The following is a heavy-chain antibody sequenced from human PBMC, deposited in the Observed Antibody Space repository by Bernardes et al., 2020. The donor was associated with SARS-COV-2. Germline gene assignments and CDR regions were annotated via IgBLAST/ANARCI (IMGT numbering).Heavy chain of an antibody. D-gene: IGHD3-16*01. J-gene: IGHJ3*01. CDR2: ISGGGNT. V-gene: IGHV3-66*01. Sequence: GGSLRLSCAASGYTVGNKYMSWVRQAPGKGLEWVSVISGGGNTYYADSVKGRFGISRDNSKNTLFLQMNTLRADDTALYYCATGGDAWGKNHDAFNFWGQGTMVTVSS. CDR1: GYTVGNKY. CDR3: ATGGDAWGKNHDAFNF.